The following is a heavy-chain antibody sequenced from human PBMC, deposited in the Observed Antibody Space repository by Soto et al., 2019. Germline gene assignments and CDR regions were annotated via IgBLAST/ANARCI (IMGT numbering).Heavy chain of an antibody. V-gene: IGHV1-18*01. CDR2: MSAYSGNT. CDR3: ARGRRKHSLRYFDWPQGLFDY. J-gene: IGHJ4*02. Sequence: ASVKVSCKASGYTFTSYGISWVRQATGQGLEWMGWMSAYSGNTNYAQKFQGRVTMTRNTSISTAYMELSSLRSEDTAVYYCARGRRKHSLRYFDWPQGLFDYWGQGTLVTVSS. CDR1: GYTFTSYG. D-gene: IGHD3-9*01.